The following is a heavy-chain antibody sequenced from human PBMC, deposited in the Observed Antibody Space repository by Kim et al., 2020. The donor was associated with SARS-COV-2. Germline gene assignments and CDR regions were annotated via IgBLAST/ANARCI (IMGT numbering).Heavy chain of an antibody. J-gene: IGHJ5*02. CDR2: VYYSGST. Sequence: SETLSLTCTVSGGSISRSNSHWVWIRQPPGKGLEWIGSVYYSGSTFYNPSLKSRVTISVDTSENQPSLKLTSWTAADTAVYYWARLERTGSGVRGWVDP. CDR3: ARLERTGSGVRGWVDP. V-gene: IGHV4-39*01. CDR1: GGSISRSNSH. D-gene: IGHD1-1*01.